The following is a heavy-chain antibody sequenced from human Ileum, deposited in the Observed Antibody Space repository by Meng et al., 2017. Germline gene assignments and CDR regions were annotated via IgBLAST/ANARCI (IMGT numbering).Heavy chain of an antibody. Sequence: QVQLQESGPGLGSPSGTLSLSCAVSGGSISSNTYWSWARQPPGKGLEWIGQISHSGSAYYNPSLKSRVTMSVDKSKRQFSLMLTSVTAADTAIYYCARHGGYSQDFWGQGTLVTVSS. CDR3: ARHGGYSQDF. CDR2: ISHSGSA. CDR1: GGSISSNTY. J-gene: IGHJ4*02. D-gene: IGHD4-23*01. V-gene: IGHV4-4*02.